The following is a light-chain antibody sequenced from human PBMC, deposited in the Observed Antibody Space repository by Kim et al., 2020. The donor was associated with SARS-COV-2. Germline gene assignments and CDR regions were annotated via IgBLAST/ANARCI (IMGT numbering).Light chain of an antibody. Sequence: EIVMTQTPATLSVSPGERATLSCRASESVSTNLAWYQHKPGQPPRPLIYSASTRATGVPARFSGSGSRTEFTLTISSLQSEDFAVYYWQQYNHWPLTFGGGTKVDIK. CDR3: QQYNHWPLT. V-gene: IGKV3-15*01. CDR1: ESVSTN. J-gene: IGKJ4*01. CDR2: SAS.